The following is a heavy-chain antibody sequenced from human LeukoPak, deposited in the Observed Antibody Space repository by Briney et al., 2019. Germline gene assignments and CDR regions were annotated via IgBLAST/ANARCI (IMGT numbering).Heavy chain of an antibody. CDR1: GGSVSSGSYY. J-gene: IGHJ3*02. CDR2: IYYSGST. Sequence: SETLSLTCTVSGGSVSSGSYYWSWIRQPPGKGLEWIGYIYYSGSTNYNPSLKSRVTISVDTSKNQFSLKLGSVTAADTAVYYCARLTGDDAFDIWGQGTMVTASS. D-gene: IGHD7-27*01. CDR3: ARLTGDDAFDI. V-gene: IGHV4-61*01.